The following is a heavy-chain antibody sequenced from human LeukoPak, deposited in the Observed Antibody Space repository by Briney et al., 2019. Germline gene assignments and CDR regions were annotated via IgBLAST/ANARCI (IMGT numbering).Heavy chain of an antibody. CDR1: GYTFTTYY. Sequence: ASVKVSCKASGYTFTTYYIHWVRRAPGQGLEWMGIINPSGGSTRYAQKFQGRVTMTRDTSTSTVYMELSSLRSEDTAVYYCARVIVGATSGRNYFDYWGQGTLVTVSS. CDR2: INPSGGST. V-gene: IGHV1-46*01. D-gene: IGHD1-26*01. CDR3: ARVIVGATSGRNYFDY. J-gene: IGHJ4*02.